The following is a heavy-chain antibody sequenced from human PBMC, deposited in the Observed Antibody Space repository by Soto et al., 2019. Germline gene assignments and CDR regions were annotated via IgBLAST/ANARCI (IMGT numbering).Heavy chain of an antibody. CDR1: GFTFSSYW. CDR2: INSDGSST. CDR3: ARDRRVLRYFDCLDY. Sequence: EVQLVESGGGLVQPGGSLRLSCAASGFTFSSYWMHWVRQVPGNGLVWVSRINSDGSSTSYADSVKGRFTISRDNAKNTLYLQMNSLRAEDTAVYYSARDRRVLRYFDCLDYWGQGTLVTVSS. V-gene: IGHV3-74*01. J-gene: IGHJ4*02. D-gene: IGHD3-9*01.